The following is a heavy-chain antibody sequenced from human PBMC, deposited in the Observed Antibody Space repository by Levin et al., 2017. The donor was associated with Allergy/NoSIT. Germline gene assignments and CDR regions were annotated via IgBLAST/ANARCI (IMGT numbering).Heavy chain of an antibody. CDR1: GFIVSDSY. CDR2: ISRGNSYT. CDR3: ARGRVPNDD. D-gene: IGHD3-10*01. Sequence: LSLTCAASGFIVSDSYMSWIRQAPGKGLEWVSYISRGNSYTNYLDSVKGRFTISRDNAKNSLYLQMNSLRAEDTAIYYCARGRVPNDDWGQGALVAVSS. J-gene: IGHJ4*02. V-gene: IGHV3-11*05.